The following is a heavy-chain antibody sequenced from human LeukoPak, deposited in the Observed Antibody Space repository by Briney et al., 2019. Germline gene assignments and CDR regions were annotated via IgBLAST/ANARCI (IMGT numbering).Heavy chain of an antibody. V-gene: IGHV4-39*07. CDR1: GVSISSSSYY. CDR3: ARDLGWNDDY. CDR2: IYYSGST. J-gene: IGHJ4*02. D-gene: IGHD1-1*01. Sequence: SETLSVTCTVSGVSISSSSYYWGWIRQPPGKGLEWIGSIYYSGSTYYNPSLKSRVTISVDTSKNQFSLKLSSVTAADTAVYYCARDLGWNDDYWGQGTLVTVSS.